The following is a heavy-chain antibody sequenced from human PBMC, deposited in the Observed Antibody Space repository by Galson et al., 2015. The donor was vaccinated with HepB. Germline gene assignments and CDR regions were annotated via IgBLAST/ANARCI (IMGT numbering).Heavy chain of an antibody. CDR3: AHRIYDSSGERFDY. V-gene: IGHV2-5*01. CDR1: GFSLSTSGVG. CDR2: VYWNDDK. Sequence: PALVKPTQTLTLTCTFSGFSLSTSGVGAGWIRQPPGKALEWLALVYWNDDKRYSPSLNSRLNITRDTSKNQVVLTMTNVDPVDTATYYCAHRIYDSSGERFDYGAREPWSPSPQ. D-gene: IGHD3-22*01. J-gene: IGHJ4*02.